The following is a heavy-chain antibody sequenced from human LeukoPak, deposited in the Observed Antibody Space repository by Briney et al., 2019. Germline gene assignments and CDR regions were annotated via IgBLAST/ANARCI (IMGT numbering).Heavy chain of an antibody. Sequence: GRSLRLSFAASGFTFSSNAMSWVRQAPGKGLEWVSAISGSGGSTYYADSVKGRFTISRDNSKNTLYLQMNSLRAEDTAVYYCAKTTVVVAAAFDYWGQGTLVTVSS. D-gene: IGHD2-15*01. CDR3: AKTTVVVAAAFDY. V-gene: IGHV3-23*01. J-gene: IGHJ4*02. CDR1: GFTFSSNA. CDR2: ISGSGGST.